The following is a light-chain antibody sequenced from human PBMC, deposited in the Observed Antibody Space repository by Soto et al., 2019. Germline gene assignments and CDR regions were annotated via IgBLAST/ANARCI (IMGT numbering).Light chain of an antibody. Sequence: QAVVTQEPSLTVSPGGTVTLTCGSSTGDVTSGHWPYWFQQKPGQAPRTLIFDAGKKHSWTPARFSGSLLGGKAALTLSGARPADEADYYCKRSYTGTRPVVFGGGTKLTVL. CDR3: KRSYTGTRPVV. CDR1: TGDVTSGHW. V-gene: IGLV7-46*01. CDR2: DAG. J-gene: IGLJ2*01.